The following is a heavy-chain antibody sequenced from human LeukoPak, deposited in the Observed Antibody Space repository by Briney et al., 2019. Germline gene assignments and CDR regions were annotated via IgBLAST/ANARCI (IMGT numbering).Heavy chain of an antibody. CDR2: ISWNSGSI. J-gene: IGHJ6*02. V-gene: IGHV3-9*01. D-gene: IGHD3-10*01. CDR1: GFTFDDYA. CDR3: AKDIGPGSGSYYAYYYYGMDV. Sequence: PGRSLGLSCAASGFTFDDYAMHWVRQAPGKGLEWVSGISWNSGSIGYADSVKGRFTISRDNAKNSLYLQMNSLRAEDTALYYCAKDIGPGSGSYYAYYYYGMDVWGQGTTVTVSS.